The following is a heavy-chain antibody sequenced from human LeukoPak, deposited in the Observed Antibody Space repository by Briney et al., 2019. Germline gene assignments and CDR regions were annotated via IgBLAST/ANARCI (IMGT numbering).Heavy chain of an antibody. Sequence: AAVKVSCKASGYTFTGYYMHWVRQAPGQGLEWMGWINPNSGGTNYAQKFQGWVTMTRDTSTSAAYMELSRLRSDDTAVYYCARDHETGIDYWGQGTLVTVSS. CDR3: ARDHETGIDY. CDR2: INPNSGGT. CDR1: GYTFTGYY. J-gene: IGHJ4*02. V-gene: IGHV1-2*04.